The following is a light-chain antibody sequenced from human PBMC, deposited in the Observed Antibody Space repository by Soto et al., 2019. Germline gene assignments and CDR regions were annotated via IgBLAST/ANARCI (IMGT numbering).Light chain of an antibody. CDR2: DAS. CDR1: ESVGMW. Sequence: DLQMTQSPSTLSASVGDRVTITCRASESVGMWLAWYQQKPGKAPKLLIYDASTLESGVPSRLSGRSSDTEFTLTISGLQPDDSATYYCQEYDSYSYAFGQGTKVE. CDR3: QEYDSYSYA. J-gene: IGKJ2*01. V-gene: IGKV1-5*01.